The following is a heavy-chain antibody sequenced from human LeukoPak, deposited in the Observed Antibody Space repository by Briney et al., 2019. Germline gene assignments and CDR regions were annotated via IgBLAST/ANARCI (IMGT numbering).Heavy chain of an antibody. CDR2: IGTYGGDT. J-gene: IGHJ5*02. Sequence: ASVKVSCKATSRISWVRQAPGQGLEWMGWIGTYGGDTYYAQKFQGRITVTTDTSTSTVYMELRNLRSDDTAVYYCARDLWNFYDDSGYNRDFDAWGQGTLVTVSS. D-gene: IGHD3-22*01. CDR3: ARDLWNFYDDSGYNRDFDA. V-gene: IGHV1-18*01. CDR1: TSR.